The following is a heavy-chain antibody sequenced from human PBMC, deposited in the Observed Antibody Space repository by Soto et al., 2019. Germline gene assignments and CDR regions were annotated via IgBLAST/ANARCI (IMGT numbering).Heavy chain of an antibody. Sequence: SETLSLTCTVSGGSISSYYWSWIRQPPGKGLEWIGYIYYSGSTNYNPSLKSRVTISVDTSKNQFSLKLSSVTAADTAVYYCARERDGYKKYYFDYWGQGTLVTVSS. D-gene: IGHD5-12*01. CDR1: GGSISSYY. CDR3: ARERDGYKKYYFDY. CDR2: IYYSGST. J-gene: IGHJ4*02. V-gene: IGHV4-59*01.